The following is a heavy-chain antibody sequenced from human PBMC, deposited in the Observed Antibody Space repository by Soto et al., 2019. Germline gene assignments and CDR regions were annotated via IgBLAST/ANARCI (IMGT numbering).Heavy chain of an antibody. CDR1: GFTFSRFA. CDR2: IGNEGDGI. J-gene: IGHJ4*02. V-gene: IGHV3-23*01. D-gene: IGHD4-17*01. Sequence: EVQLLESGGGLVQPGESLRLSCAASGFTFSRFAMQWVRQAPGKGLEWVSVIGNEGDGIHYADSVKGRFTISRDNSRNTVNLQMNSLRGEDTAVYYCATYGQHLMDSWGQGTLVTVSS. CDR3: ATYGQHLMDS.